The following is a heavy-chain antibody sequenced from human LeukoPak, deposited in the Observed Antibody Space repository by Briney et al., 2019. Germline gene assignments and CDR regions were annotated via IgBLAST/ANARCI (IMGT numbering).Heavy chain of an antibody. D-gene: IGHD3-10*01. CDR2: IRFDANNI. J-gene: IGHJ4*02. V-gene: IGHV3-30*02. CDR3: AILTGSIDMGGV. Sequence: PGGSLRLSCSASGFAFSSSDMHWVRQAPGKGLEWVAFIRFDANNIYYSDSVRGRFTISRDNSKDILYLQMDSLGPDDTAVYYCAILTGSIDMGGVWRRGPLVIVSS. CDR1: GFAFSSSD.